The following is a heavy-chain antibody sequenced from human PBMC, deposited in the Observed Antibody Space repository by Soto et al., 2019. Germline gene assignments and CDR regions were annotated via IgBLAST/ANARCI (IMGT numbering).Heavy chain of an antibody. V-gene: IGHV4-59*01. CDR2: IYYSGST. Sequence: PSETLSLTCGVYAGPLSTYHWSWIRHLPWKRMEWIGYIYYSGSTNYNPSLKSRVTISVDTSKNQFSLKLSSVTAADTAVYYCARALEGVTIFGIENWFDPWGQGTLVTVS. D-gene: IGHD3-3*01. CDR3: ARALEGVTIFGIENWFDP. J-gene: IGHJ5*02. CDR1: AGPLSTYH.